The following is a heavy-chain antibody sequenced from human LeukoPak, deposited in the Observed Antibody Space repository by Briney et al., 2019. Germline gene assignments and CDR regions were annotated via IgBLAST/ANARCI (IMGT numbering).Heavy chain of an antibody. CDR2: ISSSISYI. Sequence: GGSLRLSCAASGFTFSSYSMNWVRQAPGKGLEWVSSISSSISYIYYADSVKGRFTISRDNDKNSLYLQMSSLRAEDTAVYYCVRDGYGAYYFDYWGQGTLVTVSS. V-gene: IGHV3-21*01. CDR3: VRDGYGAYYFDY. J-gene: IGHJ4*02. D-gene: IGHD4/OR15-4a*01. CDR1: GFTFSSYS.